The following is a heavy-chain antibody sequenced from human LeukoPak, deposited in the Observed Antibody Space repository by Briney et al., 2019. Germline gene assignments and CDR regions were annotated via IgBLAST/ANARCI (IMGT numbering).Heavy chain of an antibody. CDR3: ARDRGYGYLFDY. CDR2: IKGDGSST. D-gene: IGHD5-18*01. J-gene: IGHJ4*02. CDR1: GFTFNDYW. Sequence: GGSLRLSCAASGFTFNDYWMHWVRQAPGKGLVWVSRIKGDGSSTTYADSVKGRFTISRDNAKNTLYLQMNSLRAEDTAVYYCARDRGYGYLFDYWGQGTLVTVSS. V-gene: IGHV3-74*01.